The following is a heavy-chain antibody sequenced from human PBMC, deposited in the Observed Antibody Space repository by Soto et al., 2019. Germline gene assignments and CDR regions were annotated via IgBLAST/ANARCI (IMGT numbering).Heavy chain of an antibody. J-gene: IGHJ4*02. V-gene: IGHV3-7*03. CDR1: GFTFSSYW. Sequence: GGSLRLSCRTSGFTFSSYWMSWVRQAPGKGLEWVANIKQDGSEKYYVDSMKGRFTISRDNAENSLYLQMDSLRAEDTAVYYCARDYGNGWHFFDYWRQGTLVTVSS. CDR2: IKQDGSEK. CDR3: ARDYGNGWHFFDY. D-gene: IGHD6-19*01.